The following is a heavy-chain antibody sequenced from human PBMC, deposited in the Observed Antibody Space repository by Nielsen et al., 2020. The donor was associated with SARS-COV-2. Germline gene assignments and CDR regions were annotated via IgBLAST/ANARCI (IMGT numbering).Heavy chain of an antibody. CDR3: AASKSGYYFDL. V-gene: IGHV3-23*01. J-gene: IGHJ4*02. CDR2: ISASGGST. Sequence: GESLKISCAASGFTFTNYGMTWVRQDPGKGLEWVSTISASGGSTFYTDSVKGRFTISRDSFKNTLYLQMNSLRAEDTAVYYCAASKSGYYFDLWGKGTLVTVSS. D-gene: IGHD6-13*01. CDR1: GFTFTNYG.